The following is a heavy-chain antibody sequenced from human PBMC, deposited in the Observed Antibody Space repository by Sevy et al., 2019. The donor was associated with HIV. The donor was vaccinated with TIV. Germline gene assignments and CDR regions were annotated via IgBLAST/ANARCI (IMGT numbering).Heavy chain of an antibody. J-gene: IGHJ4*02. V-gene: IGHV1-18*01. Sequence: ASVKVSCKASGYTFTSYGISWVRQAPGQGLEWMGWISAYNGNTNYAQNPQGRVTMTTDTSTSTAYMELRSLRSDDTAVYYCARDWRALGARVSKYFDYWGQGTLVTVSS. CDR1: GYTFTSYG. CDR2: ISAYNGNT. D-gene: IGHD1-26*01. CDR3: ARDWRALGARVSKYFDY.